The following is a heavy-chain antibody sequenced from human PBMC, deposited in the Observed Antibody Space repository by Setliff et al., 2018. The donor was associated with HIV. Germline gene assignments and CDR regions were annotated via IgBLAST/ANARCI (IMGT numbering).Heavy chain of an antibody. Sequence: SETLSLTCTVSGGSISSGTYYWSWVRQPAGKGLEWIGRIYTSGSTNYNPSPKSRVTISLDTSKNQFSLKLSSVTAADTAVYYCARENGRTNYYYYYGMDVWGQGTTVTVS. CDR2: IYTSGST. CDR1: GGSISSGTYY. J-gene: IGHJ6*02. CDR3: ARENGRTNYYYYYGMDV. V-gene: IGHV4-61*02.